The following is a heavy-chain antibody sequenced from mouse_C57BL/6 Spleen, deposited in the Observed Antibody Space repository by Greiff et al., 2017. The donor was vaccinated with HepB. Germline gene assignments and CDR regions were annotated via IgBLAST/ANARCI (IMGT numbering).Heavy chain of an antibody. CDR3: ARVYGSKFAY. Sequence: EVKLQESGPELVKPGASVKIPCKASGYTFTDYNMDWVKQSHGKSLEWIGDINPNNGGTIYNQKFKGKATLTVDKSSSTAYMELRSLTSEDTAVYYCARVYGSKFAYWGQGTLVTVSA. V-gene: IGHV1-18*01. CDR2: INPNNGGT. D-gene: IGHD1-1*01. CDR1: GYTFTDYN. J-gene: IGHJ3*01.